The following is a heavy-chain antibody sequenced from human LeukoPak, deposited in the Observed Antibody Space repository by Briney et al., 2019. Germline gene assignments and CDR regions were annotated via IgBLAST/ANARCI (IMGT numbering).Heavy chain of an antibody. CDR3: ARGFDYYDVLLGYEY. Sequence: PAETLSLTCTVSGGSINTYYWGWIRQTPGKGLEWIGYIYSRGSTNYNPSLESRVTISVDTAKNQFSLKLTSVTAADTAVYYGARGFDYYDVLLGYEYWGQGILVTVSS. V-gene: IGHV4-59*01. J-gene: IGHJ4*02. CDR2: IYSRGST. CDR1: GGSINTYY. D-gene: IGHD3-9*01.